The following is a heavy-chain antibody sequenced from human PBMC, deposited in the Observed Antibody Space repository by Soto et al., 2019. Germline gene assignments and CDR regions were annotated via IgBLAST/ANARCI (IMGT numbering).Heavy chain of an antibody. CDR3: XXXXGSGIYHPKY. Sequence: EVQLVESGGGLVQPGGSLRLSCAASGFTFSSYWMHWVRQAPGKGLVWVSRINSDGRSTSYADSVKGRFTISRDNAKNTXXXQXXXLXXXXXXXXXXXXXXGSGIYHPKYWGQGTLVTVAS. CDR2: INSDGRST. J-gene: IGHJ4*02. V-gene: IGHV3-74*01. D-gene: IGHD3-10*01. CDR1: GFTFSSYW.